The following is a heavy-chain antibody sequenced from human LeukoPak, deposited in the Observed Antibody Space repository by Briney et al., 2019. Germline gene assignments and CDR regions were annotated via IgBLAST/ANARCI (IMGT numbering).Heavy chain of an antibody. CDR3: AKDLVNYYGSGSFFY. V-gene: IGHV3-53*01. CDR2: IYSGGTT. D-gene: IGHD3-10*01. CDR1: GCTVNSNF. J-gene: IGHJ4*02. Sequence: GGSLTLSCAASGCTVNSNFMSWVRQAPGKGLEWVSVIYSGGTTHYADSVQGRFTISRDNSKNTLYLQMTSLGAEDTAVYYCAKDLVNYYGSGSFFYWGQGTLVTVSS.